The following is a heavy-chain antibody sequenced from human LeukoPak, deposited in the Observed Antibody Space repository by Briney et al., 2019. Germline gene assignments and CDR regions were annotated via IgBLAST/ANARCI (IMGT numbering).Heavy chain of an antibody. J-gene: IGHJ4*02. V-gene: IGHV3-23*01. Sequence: GGSLRLSCAASGFTFNNYAMNWVRQAPGKGLEWVSSISGGGETTYYADSAKGRFAISRDNSKNTLYLQMNSLRAEDTAVYYCAIISGWYFDPTDYWGQGTLVTVSS. CDR1: GFTFNNYA. CDR2: ISGGGETT. D-gene: IGHD6-19*01. CDR3: AIISGWYFDPTDY.